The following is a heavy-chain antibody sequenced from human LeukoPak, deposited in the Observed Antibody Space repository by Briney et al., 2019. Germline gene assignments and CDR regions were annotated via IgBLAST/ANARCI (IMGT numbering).Heavy chain of an antibody. V-gene: IGHV3-33*01. D-gene: IGHD2-15*01. CDR3: ATDRATQYFAY. J-gene: IGHJ4*02. Sequence: GGSLRLSCAASGITFRSYGMHWVRQAPGKGLEWVAVIWYDGSNKDYAESVKGRFTVARENSRNTLFLQMNSLRVEDTAVYYCATDRATQYFAYWGQGTLVSVPS. CDR1: GITFRSYG. CDR2: IWYDGSNK.